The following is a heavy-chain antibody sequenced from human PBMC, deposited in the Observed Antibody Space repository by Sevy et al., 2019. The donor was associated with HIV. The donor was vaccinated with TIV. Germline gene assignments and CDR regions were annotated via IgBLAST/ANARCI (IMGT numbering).Heavy chain of an antibody. D-gene: IGHD3-9*01. CDR1: GGSISSDY. CDR2: IHYSGST. V-gene: IGHV4-59*01. J-gene: IGHJ4*02. Sequence: SETLSLTCTVSGGSISSDYWSWIRQPPGKGLEWIGYIHYSGSTNYNPSLKSRVTISVDTSKNQFSLKLSSVTAADTAVYYCARESNGILTGYYYFDYWGQGTLVTVSS. CDR3: ARESNGILTGYYYFDY.